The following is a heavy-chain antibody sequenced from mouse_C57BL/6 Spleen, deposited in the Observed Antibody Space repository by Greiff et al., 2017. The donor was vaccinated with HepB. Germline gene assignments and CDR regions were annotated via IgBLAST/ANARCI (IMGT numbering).Heavy chain of an antibody. D-gene: IGHD1-1*01. CDR3: ARRYYGSSYFDY. Sequence: EVKLQQSGPELVKPGASVKISCKASGYSFTGYYMNWVKQSPEKSLEWIGEINPSTGGTTYNQKFKAKATLTVDKSSSTAYMQLKSLTSEDSAVYYCARRYYGSSYFDYWGQGTTLTVSS. CDR1: GYSFTGYY. CDR2: INPSTGGT. V-gene: IGHV1-42*01. J-gene: IGHJ2*01.